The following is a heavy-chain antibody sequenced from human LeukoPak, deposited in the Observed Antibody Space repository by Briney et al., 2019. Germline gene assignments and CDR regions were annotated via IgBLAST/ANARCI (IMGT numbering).Heavy chain of an antibody. CDR2: IIPIFGTA. V-gene: IGHV1-69*13. J-gene: IGHJ6*03. CDR1: GGTFSSYA. Sequence: SVKVSCKASGGTFSSYAISWVLQAPGQGLEWMGGIIPIFGTANYAQKFQGRVTITADESTSTAYMELSSLRYEDTAVYYCARGPDYYDSSGYDYYYMDVWGKGTTVTVSS. D-gene: IGHD3-22*01. CDR3: ARGPDYYDSSGYDYYYMDV.